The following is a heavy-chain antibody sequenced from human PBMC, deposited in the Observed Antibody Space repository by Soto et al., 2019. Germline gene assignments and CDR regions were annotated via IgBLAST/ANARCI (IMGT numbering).Heavy chain of an antibody. V-gene: IGHV3-30*04. J-gene: IGHJ3*01. CDR3: ARGGRGLRGAFDV. D-gene: IGHD3-16*01. Sequence: QEILVESGGGVVQSGTSLRLSCAASGFTFSSVAMHWVRQATGKGLEWVSVISFNGLSQFYADSVRGRVTVSRDNSKNTLYLQLDSLRPDDTAVYSCARGGRGLRGAFDVWGQGTEVSVS. CDR2: ISFNGLSQ. CDR1: GFTFSSVA.